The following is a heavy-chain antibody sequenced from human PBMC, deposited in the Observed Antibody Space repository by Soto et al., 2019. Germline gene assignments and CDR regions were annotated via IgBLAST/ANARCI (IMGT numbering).Heavy chain of an antibody. D-gene: IGHD3-3*01. CDR2: IYPGDSDT. CDR1: GYSFTSYW. J-gene: IGHJ6*02. V-gene: IGHV5-51*01. CDR3: ARRRSDGVVIKWYGMDV. Sequence: PGESLKISCKGSGYSFTSYWIGWVRQMPWKGLEWMGIIYPGDSDTRCSPSFQGQVTISADKSISTAYLQWSSLKASDTAMYYCARRRSDGVVIKWYGMDVWGQGTTVTVSS.